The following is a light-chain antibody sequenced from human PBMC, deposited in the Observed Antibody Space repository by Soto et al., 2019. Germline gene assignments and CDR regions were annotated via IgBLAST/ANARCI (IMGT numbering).Light chain of an antibody. CDR1: SCDVGAHNF. CDR3: NSYTSSNTYV. Sequence: QSALTQPASVSGSPGQAITISCSGSSCDVGAHNFVSWYQHHPGKAPKLMIYEVSNRPSGVSNRFSGSKSGNTASLTISGLQAEDEADYYCNSYTSSNTYVFGSGTKVTV. J-gene: IGLJ1*01. V-gene: IGLV2-14*01. CDR2: EVS.